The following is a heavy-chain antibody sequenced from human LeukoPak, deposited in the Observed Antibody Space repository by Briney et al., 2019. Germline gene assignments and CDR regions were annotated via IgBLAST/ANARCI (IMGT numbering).Heavy chain of an antibody. Sequence: GGSVRLSCAASGFTFSSYWMHWVRQAPGKGLEWDSRISKDASSTSYADSVKGRFTIYRDKAKNTLYLQMNSLRAEDTAVYYCARDRRSGYIWFDPWGQGTLFSVSS. CDR3: ARDRRSGYIWFDP. V-gene: IGHV3-74*01. CDR1: GFTFSSYW. J-gene: IGHJ5*02. D-gene: IGHD3-3*01. CDR2: ISKDASST.